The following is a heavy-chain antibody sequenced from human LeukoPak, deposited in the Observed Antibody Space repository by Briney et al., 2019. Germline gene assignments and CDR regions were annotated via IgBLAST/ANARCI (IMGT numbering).Heavy chain of an antibody. V-gene: IGHV3-30*02. D-gene: IGHD3-10*01. CDR3: ARDRSGSGSYYGDY. CDR2: IQYDDSVK. CDR1: GFSFKKYG. J-gene: IGHJ4*02. Sequence: GGSLRLSCTASGFSFKKYGTHWVRQAPGKGLEWVTFIQYDDSVKFYADSVKGRFTISRDNSKNTVYLKMNSLRAEDTAVYYCARDRSGSGSYYGDYWGQGTLVTVSS.